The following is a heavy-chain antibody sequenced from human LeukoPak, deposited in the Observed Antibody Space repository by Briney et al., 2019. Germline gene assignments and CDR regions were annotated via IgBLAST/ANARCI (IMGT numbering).Heavy chain of an antibody. CDR3: ARGQGGNYYLNYFDY. J-gene: IGHJ4*02. CDR2: ICYSGNT. CDR1: GGSISSSSYY. V-gene: IGHV4-39*07. D-gene: IGHD1-26*01. Sequence: PSETLSLTCTVSGGSISSSSYYWGWIRQPPGKGLEWIGSICYSGNTYYNPSLKSRVTISVDTSRNQFSLKLTSVTAADTAVYYCARGQGGNYYLNYFDYWGQGALVTVSS.